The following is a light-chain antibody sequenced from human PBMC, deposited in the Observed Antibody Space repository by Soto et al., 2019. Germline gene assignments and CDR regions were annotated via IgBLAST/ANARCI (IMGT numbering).Light chain of an antibody. V-gene: IGKV1-39*01. Sequence: DIHMAHSPSSLSSSLVDRVTITCRASQSISSYLNWYQQKPGKAPKLLIYAASSLQSGVPSRFSGSGSGTDFTLTISSLQPEDFATYYCQQSYSTPWTFGQGTKVDIK. CDR3: QQSYSTPWT. CDR2: AAS. CDR1: QSISSY. J-gene: IGKJ1*01.